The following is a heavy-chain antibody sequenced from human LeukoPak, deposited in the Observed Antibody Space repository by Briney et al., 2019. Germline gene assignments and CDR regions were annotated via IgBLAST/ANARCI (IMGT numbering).Heavy chain of an antibody. CDR3: VKRTGYSSGWFDY. CDR2: ISSNGGST. V-gene: IGHV3-64D*06. D-gene: IGHD6-19*01. Sequence: GGSLRLSCAASGFTFSDSAMHWVRQAPGKGLEYVSAISSNGGSTYYADSVKGRFTISRDNSKNTLYLQMSSLRAEDTAVYYCVKRTGYSSGWFDYWGQGTLVTVSS. J-gene: IGHJ4*02. CDR1: GFTFSDSA.